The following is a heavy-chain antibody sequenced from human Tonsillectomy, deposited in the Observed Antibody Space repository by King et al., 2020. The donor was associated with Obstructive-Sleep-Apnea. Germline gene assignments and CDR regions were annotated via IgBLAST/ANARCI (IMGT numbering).Heavy chain of an antibody. CDR2: ISAYIANT. CDR1: GYTFASYG. Sequence: QLVQSGAEVKKPGASVKVSCKASGYTFASYGISWVRQAPGQGLEWMGWISAYIANTNYAQKLQGRVTMPTDTSTSTAYMELRGLRSDDTAVYYCARLGGGDYEDLDYWGQGTLVTVSS. V-gene: IGHV1-18*01. D-gene: IGHD4-17*01. J-gene: IGHJ4*02. CDR3: ARLGGGDYEDLDY.